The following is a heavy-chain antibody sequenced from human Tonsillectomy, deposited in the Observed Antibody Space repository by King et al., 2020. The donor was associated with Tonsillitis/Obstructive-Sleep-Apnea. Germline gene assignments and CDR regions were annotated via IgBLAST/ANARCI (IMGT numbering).Heavy chain of an antibody. CDR2: IDSGAKT. CDR1: GFAVGYNY. Sequence: EGQLVQSGGGLIQPGGSLRLSCAASGFAVGYNYMSWVRRAPGKGLEWVSSIDSGAKTHSADSVKGRFTISRDNSKNTVFLQMNSLRAGDTAVYYCARAETGLDAFDVWGQGAMVTVSS. V-gene: IGHV3-53*01. CDR3: ARAETGLDAFDV. J-gene: IGHJ3*01. D-gene: IGHD1-14*01.